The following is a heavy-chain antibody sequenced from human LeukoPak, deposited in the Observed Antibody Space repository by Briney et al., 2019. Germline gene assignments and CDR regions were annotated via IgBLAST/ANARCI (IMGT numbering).Heavy chain of an antibody. Sequence: GSVKVSCKVSGYTLTELSMHWVRQAPGKGLEWMGGFDPEDGETIYAQKFQGRVTMTEDTSTDTAYIELSTLRFEDTAVYYCARDQGIGAAGFDFWGQGTLVTVSS. CDR3: ARDQGIGAAGFDF. D-gene: IGHD3-16*01. CDR1: GYTLTELS. J-gene: IGHJ4*02. CDR2: FDPEDGET. V-gene: IGHV1-24*01.